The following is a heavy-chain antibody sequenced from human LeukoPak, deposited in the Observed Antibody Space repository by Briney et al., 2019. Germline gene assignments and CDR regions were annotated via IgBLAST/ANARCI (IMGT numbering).Heavy chain of an antibody. D-gene: IGHD6-19*01. CDR1: GFTFSSYG. CDR2: ISYDGSNK. J-gene: IGHJ4*02. Sequence: PGGSLRLSCAASGFTFSSYGMHWVRQAPGKGLEWVAVISYDGSNKYYADSVKGRFTISRDNAKNSLYLQMNSLRAEDTALYYCANTRLAVAGTGGYFDYWGQGTLVTVSS. CDR3: ANTRLAVAGTGGYFDY. V-gene: IGHV3-30*18.